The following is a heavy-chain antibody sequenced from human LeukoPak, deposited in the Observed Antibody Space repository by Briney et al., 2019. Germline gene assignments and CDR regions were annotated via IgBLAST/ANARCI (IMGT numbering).Heavy chain of an antibody. J-gene: IGHJ4*02. V-gene: IGHV4-38-2*02. CDR1: GYSISSGYY. CDR3: ARGKYYDFLTGYTSRKYVDY. D-gene: IGHD3-9*01. CDR2: IYHSGST. Sequence: SETLSLTCTVSGYSISSGYYWGWTRQPPGKGLEWIGSIYHSGSTYYNPSLKSRVTISVDTSKNQFSLKLSSVTAADTAVYYFARGKYYDFLTGYTSRKYVDYWFQGTLVIV.